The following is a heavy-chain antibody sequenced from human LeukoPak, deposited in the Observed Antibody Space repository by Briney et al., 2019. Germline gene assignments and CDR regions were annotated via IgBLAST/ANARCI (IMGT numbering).Heavy chain of an antibody. CDR3: ARRAGDYSHPYDY. CDR1: GFTFSSYG. D-gene: IGHD3-22*01. V-gene: IGHV3-23*01. J-gene: IGHJ4*02. CDR2: ISGSGGST. Sequence: GGSLRLSCAASGFTFSSYGMSWVRQAPGKGLEWVSAISGSGGSTYYADSVKGRFTISRDNSKNTLYLQMNSLRAEDTAVYYCARRAGDYSHPYDYWGQGILVTVSS.